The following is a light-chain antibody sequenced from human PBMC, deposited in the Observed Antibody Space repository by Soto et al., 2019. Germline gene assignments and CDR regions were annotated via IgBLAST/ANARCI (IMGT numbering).Light chain of an antibody. J-gene: IGLJ1*01. V-gene: IGLV2-14*01. CDR3: SSYTSSSTHV. CDR2: EII. Sequence: QSVLTQPAFVSGSPGQSLTISCTGTSRDAGGSNYVSWYQQHPGKDPNLMIYEIIDRPSGVSNRFSGSRSGNTASLTISGLQAEDEADYYCSSYTSSSTHVFGTGTKVTVL. CDR1: SRDAGGSNY.